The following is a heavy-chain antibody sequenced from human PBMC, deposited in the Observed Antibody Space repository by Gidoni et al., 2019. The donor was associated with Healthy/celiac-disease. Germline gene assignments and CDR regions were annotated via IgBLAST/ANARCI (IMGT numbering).Heavy chain of an antibody. Sequence: QLQLQESGPGLVKPSETLSLTCTVSGCSISSSSYYWGWIRQPPGKGLEWIGSIYYSGSTYYNPSLKSRVTISVDTSKNQFSLKLSSVTAADTAVYYCARLSSYWFDPWGQGTLVTVSS. CDR2: IYYSGST. V-gene: IGHV4-39*01. CDR1: GCSISSSSYY. CDR3: ARLSSYWFDP. J-gene: IGHJ5*02. D-gene: IGHD3-10*01.